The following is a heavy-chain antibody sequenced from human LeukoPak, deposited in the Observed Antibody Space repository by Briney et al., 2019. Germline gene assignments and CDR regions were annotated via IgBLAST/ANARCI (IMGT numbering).Heavy chain of an antibody. CDR1: GYTFTSYG. Sequence: ASVKVSCKASGYTFTSYGISWVRQAPGQGLEWMGWINPNSGGTNYAQKFQGRVTMTRDTSISTAYMELSRLRSDDTAVYYCARESSSYYGSRNYYYYYGMDVWGQGTTVTVSS. D-gene: IGHD3-10*01. V-gene: IGHV1-2*02. CDR3: ARESSSYYGSRNYYYYYGMDV. J-gene: IGHJ6*02. CDR2: INPNSGGT.